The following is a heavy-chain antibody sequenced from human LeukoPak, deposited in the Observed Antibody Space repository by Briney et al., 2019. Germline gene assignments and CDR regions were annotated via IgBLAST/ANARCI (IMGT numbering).Heavy chain of an antibody. J-gene: IGHJ4*02. CDR2: IRYDGSNK. CDR1: GFTFSSYG. Sequence: GGSLRLSCAASGFTFSSYGMHWVRQAPGKGLEWVAFIRYDGSNKYYADSVKGRFTISRGNSKNTLYLQMNSLRAEDTAVYYCAKDHSAKGYYFDYWGQGTLVTVSS. V-gene: IGHV3-30*02. CDR3: AKDHSAKGYYFDY. D-gene: IGHD3-10*01.